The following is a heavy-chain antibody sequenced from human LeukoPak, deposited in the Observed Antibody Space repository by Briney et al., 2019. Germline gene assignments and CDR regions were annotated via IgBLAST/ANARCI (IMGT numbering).Heavy chain of an antibody. D-gene: IGHD5-18*01. CDR2: INHSGST. CDR3: ARGMGIQLWLLPYYFDY. Sequence: SETLSLTCTVSGGSISTYYWSWIRQPPGKGLEWIGEINHSGSTNYNPSLKGRVTISVDTSKNQFSLKLSSVTAADTAVYYCARGMGIQLWLLPYYFDYWGQGTLVTVSS. V-gene: IGHV4-34*01. CDR1: GGSISTYY. J-gene: IGHJ4*02.